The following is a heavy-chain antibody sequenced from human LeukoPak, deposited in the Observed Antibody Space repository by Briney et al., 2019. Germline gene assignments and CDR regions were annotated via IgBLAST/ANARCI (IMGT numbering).Heavy chain of an antibody. D-gene: IGHD3-10*01. CDR2: IRYEGSDK. Sequence: GGSLRLSCSASGFTFSNYGMHWVRQAPGKGLEWVAFIRYEGSDKYYADSVKGRFTISRDDPHNTLYLQMNSLRAEDTAVYFCARGGVDYYGSGTYYLMYYFDYWGQGALVTVSS. CDR1: GFTFSNYG. J-gene: IGHJ4*02. V-gene: IGHV3-30*02. CDR3: ARGGVDYYGSGTYYLMYYFDY.